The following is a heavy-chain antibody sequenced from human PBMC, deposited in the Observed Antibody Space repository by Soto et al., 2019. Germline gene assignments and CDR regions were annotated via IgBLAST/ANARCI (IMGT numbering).Heavy chain of an antibody. V-gene: IGHV4-38-2*02. CDR1: GASISSGSY. D-gene: IGHD6-19*01. Sequence: SLTCTVSGASISSGSYWGWIRQPPGEGPEWIASIYHGGTTFYNPSLKSRISISVDTSKNQFSLRLTSVTAADTATYYCARVHVMVVAGSTFDYWGRGTLVTVSS. CDR3: ARVHVMVVAGSTFDY. J-gene: IGHJ4*03. CDR2: IYHGGTT.